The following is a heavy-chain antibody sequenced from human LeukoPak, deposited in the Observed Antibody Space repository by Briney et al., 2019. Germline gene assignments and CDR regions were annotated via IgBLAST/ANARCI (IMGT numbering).Heavy chain of an antibody. CDR2: INPKSDGT. D-gene: IGHD3-22*01. J-gene: IGHJ5*02. CDR3: ARDMSSGYPSSISWFDP. V-gene: IGHV1-2*02. Sequence: ASVKVSCKASGYTFSGYYMHWVRQAPGQGLEWMGWINPKSDGTNYAQKFQGRVTMTRDTSISTAYMELSRLRSDDTAVYYRARDMSSGYPSSISWFDPWGQGTLVTVSS. CDR1: GYTFSGYY.